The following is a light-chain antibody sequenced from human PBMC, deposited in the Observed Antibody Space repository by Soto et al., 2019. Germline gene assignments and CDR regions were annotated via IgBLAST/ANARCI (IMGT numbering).Light chain of an antibody. CDR2: GAS. V-gene: IGKV3-20*01. CDR1: QSFSSSY. J-gene: IGKJ3*01. Sequence: EIVLTQSPGTLSLSPGERATLSCRASQSFSSSYLAWYQQKPGQAPRLLIYGASSRATGIPDRFSGSGSGTDFTLTISSLQPEDVAVYYCQPDCSALLTFGPGTKVYVK. CDR3: QPDCSALLT.